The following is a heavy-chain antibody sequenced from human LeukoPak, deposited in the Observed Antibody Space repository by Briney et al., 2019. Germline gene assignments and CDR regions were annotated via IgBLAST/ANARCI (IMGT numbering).Heavy chain of an antibody. J-gene: IGHJ4*02. CDR1: GGTFSSYA. Sequence: ASVKVSCKASGGTFSSYAISWVRQATGQGLEWMGWMSPNSGDTGYAQKFQGRVTMTSDSSISTAYMELSSLRSEDTAIYYCVRTPPNWGFDYWGQGTLVTVSS. V-gene: IGHV1-8*02. CDR2: MSPNSGDT. CDR3: VRTPPNWGFDY. D-gene: IGHD7-27*01.